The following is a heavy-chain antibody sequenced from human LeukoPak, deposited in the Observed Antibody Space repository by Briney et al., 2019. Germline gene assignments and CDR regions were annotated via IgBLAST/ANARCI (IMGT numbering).Heavy chain of an antibody. J-gene: IGHJ6*03. Sequence: ASVKVSCKASGYTFTSYDINWVRQATGQGLEWMGWMNPNSGNTGYAQRFQGRVTITRNTSISTAYMELSSLRSEDTAVYYCAINQAGYCGGGSCYRHEFYYMDVWGKGTSVTVSS. CDR1: GYTFTSYD. V-gene: IGHV1-8*03. CDR3: AINQAGYCGGGSCYRHEFYYMDV. CDR2: MNPNSGNT. D-gene: IGHD2-15*01.